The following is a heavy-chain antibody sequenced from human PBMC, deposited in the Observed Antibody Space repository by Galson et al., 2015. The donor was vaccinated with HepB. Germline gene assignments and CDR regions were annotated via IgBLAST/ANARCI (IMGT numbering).Heavy chain of an antibody. V-gene: IGHV3-49*03. D-gene: IGHD3-22*01. CDR3: TRGYYYDISGYYYVGYFQH. CDR1: GFTCGDYA. J-gene: IGHJ1*01. Sequence: SLRPSCAASGFTCGDYAMSWFRQAPGKGLEWVGFIRSKAYGGTTEYAASVKGRCTISRDDSKSIAYLQMNSLKTEDTAVYYCTRGYYYDISGYYYVGYFQHRGQGTLVTVSS. CDR2: IRSKAYGGTT.